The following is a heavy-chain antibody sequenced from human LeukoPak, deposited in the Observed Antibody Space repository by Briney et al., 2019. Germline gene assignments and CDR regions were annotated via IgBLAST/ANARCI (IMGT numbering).Heavy chain of an antibody. CDR3: ASPDYGGNGHFDY. D-gene: IGHD4-23*01. CDR2: IYHSGST. CDR1: GASIRSYY. J-gene: IGHJ4*02. Sequence: PSETLSLTCTVSGASIRSYYWSWIRQPPGKGLEWIGSIYHSGSTYYNPSLKSRVTISVDTSKNQFSLKLSSVTAADTAVYYCASPDYGGNGHFDYWGQGTLVTVSS. V-gene: IGHV4-59*08.